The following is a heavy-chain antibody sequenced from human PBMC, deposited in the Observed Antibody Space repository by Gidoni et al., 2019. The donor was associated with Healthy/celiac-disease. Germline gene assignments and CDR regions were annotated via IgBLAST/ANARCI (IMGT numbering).Heavy chain of an antibody. CDR3: ARGYSVYWYFDL. CDR2: ISGSGGST. D-gene: IGHD1-1*01. Sequence: EVQLLESGGGWVQPGGSLRLSCAASGFTFSSYAMSWVRQAPGKGLEWVSAISGSGGSTYYADSVKGRFTISRDNSKNTLYLQMNSLRAEDTAVYYCARGYSVYWYFDLWGRGTLVTVSS. V-gene: IGHV3-23*01. CDR1: GFTFSSYA. J-gene: IGHJ2*01.